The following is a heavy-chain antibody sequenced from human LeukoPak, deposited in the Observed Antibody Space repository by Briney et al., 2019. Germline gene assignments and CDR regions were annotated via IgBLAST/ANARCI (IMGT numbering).Heavy chain of an antibody. Sequence: SVKVSCKASGGTFSSYAISWVRQAPGEGVEWMGGIIPIFGTANYAQKFQGRVTITTDDSTSTAYMALSSLRSEDTAVYYCASPDCTNGVCYPFAAFDIWGQGPMVTVSP. J-gene: IGHJ3*02. CDR2: IIPIFGTA. CDR3: ASPDCTNGVCYPFAAFDI. CDR1: GGTFSSYA. D-gene: IGHD2-8*01. V-gene: IGHV1-69*05.